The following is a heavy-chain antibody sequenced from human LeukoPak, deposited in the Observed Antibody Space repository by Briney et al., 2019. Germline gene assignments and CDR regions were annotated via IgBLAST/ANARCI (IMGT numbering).Heavy chain of an antibody. V-gene: IGHV1-2*04. CDR2: INPNSGGT. J-gene: IGHJ6*02. CDR3: AREYCSSTSCPSRYHYYGMDV. Sequence: GASVKVSCKASGYTFTGYYMHWVRQAPGQGLEWMGWINPNSGGTNYAQKFQGWVTMTRDTSISTAYMELSRLRSDDTAVYYCAREYCSSTSCPSRYHYYGMDVWGQGTTVTVSS. D-gene: IGHD2-2*01. CDR1: GYTFTGYY.